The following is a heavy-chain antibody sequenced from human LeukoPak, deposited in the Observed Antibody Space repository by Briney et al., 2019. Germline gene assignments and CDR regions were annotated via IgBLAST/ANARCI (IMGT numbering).Heavy chain of an antibody. D-gene: IGHD2/OR15-2a*01. CDR1: GGSMTNLY. CDR2: IYDSGST. J-gene: IGHJ6*02. V-gene: IGHV4-59*01. CDR3: AKRRSTNFYYGDV. Sequence: PSETLSLTCSVSGGSMTNLYWTWIRQPPGRGLEWIGDIYDSGSTRYNTSLESRVTISVDTSKNQFSLKLSSVTAADTAVYYCAKRRSTNFYYGDVWGQGTTVTVSS.